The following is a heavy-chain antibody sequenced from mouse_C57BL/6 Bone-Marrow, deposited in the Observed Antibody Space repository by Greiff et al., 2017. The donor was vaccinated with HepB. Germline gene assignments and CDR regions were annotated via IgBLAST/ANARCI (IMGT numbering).Heavy chain of an antibody. D-gene: IGHD2-5*01. CDR3: TTSYSNNYYAVDY. V-gene: IGHV14-4*01. CDR1: GFNIKDDY. CDR2: IDPENGDT. Sequence: VQLQQSGAELVRPGASVKLSCTASGFNIKDDYMHWVKQRPEQGLEWIGWIDPENGDTEYASKFQGKATITADTSSNTAYLQLSSLTSEDTAVYYWTTSYSNNYYAVDYWGQGTSVTVSS. J-gene: IGHJ4*01.